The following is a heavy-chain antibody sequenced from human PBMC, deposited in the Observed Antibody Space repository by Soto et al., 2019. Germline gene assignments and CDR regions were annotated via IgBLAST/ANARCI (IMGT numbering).Heavy chain of an antibody. CDR3: ARHPSRRYYDSSGYYYPLVYGMDV. Sequence: SETLSLTCTVAGGSISRYYWSWIRQPPGKGLEWIGFIYYSGSTNYNPSLKSRVTISVDTSKNQFSLKLSSVTAADTAVYYCARHPSRRYYDSSGYYYPLVYGMDVWGQGTTVTVS. V-gene: IGHV4-59*08. CDR1: GGSISRYY. J-gene: IGHJ6*02. D-gene: IGHD3-22*01. CDR2: IYYSGST.